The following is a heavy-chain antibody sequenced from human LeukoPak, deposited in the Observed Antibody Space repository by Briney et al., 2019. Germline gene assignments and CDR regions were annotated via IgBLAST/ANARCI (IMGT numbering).Heavy chain of an antibody. D-gene: IGHD6-13*01. CDR1: GGSISSYY. Sequence: SETLSLTCTVSGGSISSYYWSWIRQPPGMGLEWIGYIYTSGSTNYNPSLKSRVTISVDTSKNQFSLKLSSVTAADTAVYYCARRYSSSWYNWFDLWGQGTLVTVSS. J-gene: IGHJ5*02. CDR2: IYTSGST. V-gene: IGHV4-4*09. CDR3: ARRYSSSWYNWFDL.